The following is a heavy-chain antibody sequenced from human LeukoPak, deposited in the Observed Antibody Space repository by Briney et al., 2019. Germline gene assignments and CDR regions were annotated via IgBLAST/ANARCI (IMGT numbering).Heavy chain of an antibody. CDR3: GRNKRGDY. Sequence: GGSLRLSCAASGFTFSNYWMSWVRQVLGKGLEWVANINQDGSEENYVDSVKGRFTISRDNAKNSLYLQMNSLRAEDRAVYYCGRNKRGDYWGQGALVAVSS. J-gene: IGHJ4*02. D-gene: IGHD1/OR15-1a*01. V-gene: IGHV3-7*01. CDR1: GFTFSNYW. CDR2: INQDGSEE.